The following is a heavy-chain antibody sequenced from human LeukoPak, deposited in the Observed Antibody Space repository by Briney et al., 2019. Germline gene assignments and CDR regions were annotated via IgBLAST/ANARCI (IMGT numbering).Heavy chain of an antibody. CDR3: ARRYCSGGSCYSFAFDI. Sequence: GESLKISCKGSGYSFSSYWIAWVRQMPGKGLEWMGVIYPGDSQTRYSQSFQGLVTMSADKSISTAYLQWSSLKASDTAMYYCARRYCSGGSCYSFAFDIWAQGTMVTVSS. CDR2: IYPGDSQT. CDR1: GYSFSSYW. J-gene: IGHJ3*02. V-gene: IGHV5-51*01. D-gene: IGHD2-15*01.